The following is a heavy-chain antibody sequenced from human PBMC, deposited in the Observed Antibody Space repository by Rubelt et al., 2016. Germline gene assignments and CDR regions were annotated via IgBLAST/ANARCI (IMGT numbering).Heavy chain of an antibody. V-gene: IGHV3-33*01. CDR2: IQNDGSIE. J-gene: IGHJ3*02. CDR3: ARENWDYGRGAFDI. CDR1: SRSG. Sequence: SRSGMHWVRQAPGKGLEWVAAIQNDGSIEYYAESVKGRFTISRDNSKDALSVQMNSLGAEDTAMYYCARENWDYGRGAFDIWGQGTMVTVSS. D-gene: IGHD1-7*01.